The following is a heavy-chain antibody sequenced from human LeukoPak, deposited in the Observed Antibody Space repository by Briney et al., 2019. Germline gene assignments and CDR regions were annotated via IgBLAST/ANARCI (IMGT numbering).Heavy chain of an antibody. CDR2: IYYSGST. Sequence: PSETLSLTCTVSGGSISSYYWSWIRQPPGKGLEWIGYIYYSGSTNYNPSLKSRVTISVDTSKNQFSLELSSVTAADTAVYYCARGVVRYTCALWGQGTLVTVSS. J-gene: IGHJ4*02. V-gene: IGHV4-59*01. D-gene: IGHD3-9*01. CDR3: ARGVVRYTCAL. CDR1: GGSISSYY.